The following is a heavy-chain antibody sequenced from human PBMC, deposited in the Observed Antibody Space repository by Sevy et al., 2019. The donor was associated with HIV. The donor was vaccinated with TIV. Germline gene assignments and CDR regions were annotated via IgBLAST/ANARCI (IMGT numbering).Heavy chain of an antibody. CDR2: ISGSGGST. CDR3: ADLIAAAGRIATYLDY. Sequence: GGSLRLSCAASGFTFSSYAMSWVRQAPGKGLEWVSAISGSGGSTYYADSVKGRFTISRDNSKNTLYLQMNSLRAEDTAVYYCADLIAAAGRIATYLDYWGQGTLVTVSS. J-gene: IGHJ4*02. D-gene: IGHD6-13*01. CDR1: GFTFSSYA. V-gene: IGHV3-23*01.